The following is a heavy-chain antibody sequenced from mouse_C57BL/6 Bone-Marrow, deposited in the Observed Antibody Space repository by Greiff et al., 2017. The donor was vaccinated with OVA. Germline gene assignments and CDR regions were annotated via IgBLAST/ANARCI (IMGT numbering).Heavy chain of an antibody. CDR1: GYSITSGYD. V-gene: IGHV3-1*01. J-gene: IGHJ4*01. CDR2: ISYSGST. Sequence: VQLQQSGPGMVKPSQSLSLTCTVTGYSITSGYDWHWIRHFPGNKLEWMGYISYSGSTNYNPSLKSRISITHDTSKNHFFLKLNSVTTEDTATYYCARGRYPGAMDYWGQGTSVTVSS. CDR3: ARGRYPGAMDY. D-gene: IGHD1-1*01.